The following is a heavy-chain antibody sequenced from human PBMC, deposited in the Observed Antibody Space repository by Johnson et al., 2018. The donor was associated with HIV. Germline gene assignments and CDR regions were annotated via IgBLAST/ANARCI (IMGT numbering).Heavy chain of an antibody. D-gene: IGHD2-2*01. V-gene: IGHV3-30*03. CDR1: GFSFDDYG. CDR2: ISYDGSNK. CDR3: ASAGAVGFDAFNI. Sequence: QVQLVESGGGVVRPGGSLRLSCAASGFSFDDYGMSWVRQAPGKGLEWVAVISYDGSNKYYTESVKGRFTISRDNSKNTLYLQMNSLRAEDTAVYYCASAGAVGFDAFNIWGQVTMVTVSS. J-gene: IGHJ3*02.